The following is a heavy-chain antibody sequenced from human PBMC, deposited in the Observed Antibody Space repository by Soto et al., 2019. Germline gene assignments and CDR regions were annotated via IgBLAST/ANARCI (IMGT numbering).Heavy chain of an antibody. Sequence: SETLSLTCIVSGGSISNYYWSWIRQPPGKGLEWIGYIYYSGSTNYNPSLQSRVTISVDTSKNQFSLKLSSVTAADTAVYYCARASYGAIALDYWGQGTLVTVSS. CDR3: ARASYGAIALDY. V-gene: IGHV4-59*08. D-gene: IGHD5-18*01. CDR2: IYYSGST. J-gene: IGHJ4*02. CDR1: GGSISNYY.